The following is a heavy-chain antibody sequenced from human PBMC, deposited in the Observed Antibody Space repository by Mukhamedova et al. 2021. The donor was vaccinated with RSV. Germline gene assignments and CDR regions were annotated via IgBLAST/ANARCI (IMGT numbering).Heavy chain of an antibody. J-gene: IGHJ6*03. CDR3: ARDVGEGAMVTYYYYYYMDV. Sequence: KSRVTMSVDTSKNQFSLKLSSVTAADTAVYYCARDVGEGAMVTYYYYYYMDVWGQGTTVTVSS. D-gene: IGHD5-18*01. V-gene: IGHV4-4*06.